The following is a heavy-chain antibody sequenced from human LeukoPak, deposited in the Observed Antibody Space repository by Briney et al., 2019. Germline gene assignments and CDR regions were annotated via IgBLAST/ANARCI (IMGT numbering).Heavy chain of an antibody. V-gene: IGHV3-48*03. J-gene: IGHJ4*02. Sequence: GGSLRPSCAASGFTFSSYEMNWVRQAPGKGLEWVSYISSSGSTIYYAASVKGRFTISRDNAKNSLYLQMNSLRAEDTAVYYCARDGKGRNRIGYYFDYWGQGTLVTVSS. CDR1: GFTFSSYE. D-gene: IGHD3-10*01. CDR3: ARDGKGRNRIGYYFDY. CDR2: ISSSGSTI.